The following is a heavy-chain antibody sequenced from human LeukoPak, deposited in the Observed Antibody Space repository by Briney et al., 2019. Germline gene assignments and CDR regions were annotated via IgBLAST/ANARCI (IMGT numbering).Heavy chain of an antibody. CDR1: GGSFSGYY. CDR3: ARTAGRYYYDSRGPGRSKSYYYYGMDV. J-gene: IGHJ6*02. Sequence: PSETLSLTCAVYGGSFSGYYWSWIRQPPGKGLEWIGEINHSGSTNYNPSLKSRVTISVDTSKNQFSLKLSSVTAADTAVYYCARTAGRYYYDSRGPGRSKSYYYYGMDVWGQGTTVTVSS. V-gene: IGHV4-34*01. CDR2: INHSGST. D-gene: IGHD3-22*01.